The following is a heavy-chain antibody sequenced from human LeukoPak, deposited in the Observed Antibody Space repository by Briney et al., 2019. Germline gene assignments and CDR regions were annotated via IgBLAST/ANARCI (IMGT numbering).Heavy chain of an antibody. D-gene: IGHD6-19*01. CDR1: GGSISSSSYY. V-gene: IGHV4-39*07. J-gene: IGHJ5*02. CDR2: IYYSGST. CDR3: ARHTPAVAGTGGWFDP. Sequence: SETLSLTCTVSGGSISSSSYYWGWIRQPPGKGLEWIGSIYYSGSTYYNPSLKSRVTISVDTSKNQFSLKLSSVTAADTAVYYCARHTPAVAGTGGWFDPWGQGTLVTVSS.